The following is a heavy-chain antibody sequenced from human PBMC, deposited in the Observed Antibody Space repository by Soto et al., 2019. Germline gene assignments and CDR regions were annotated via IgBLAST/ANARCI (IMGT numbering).Heavy chain of an antibody. CDR3: ARDCSSPSSYLYYYYGMDV. J-gene: IGHJ6*01. CDR1: VLTFSSYW. CDR2: IKQDGSEK. Sequence: RGSLRLSWAPSVLTFSSYWMSWVRQAPGKGLDLVDNIKQDGSEKYYVDSVKGRFTISRDNAKNSLYLQMNSLRAEDTAVYYCARDCSSPSSYLYYYYGMDVWGQGTTVTVSS. V-gene: IGHV3-7*01. D-gene: IGHD2-2*01.